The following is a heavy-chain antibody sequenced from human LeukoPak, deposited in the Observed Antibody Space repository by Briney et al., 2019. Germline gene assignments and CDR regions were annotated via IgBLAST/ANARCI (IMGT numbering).Heavy chain of an antibody. V-gene: IGHV4-59*01. CDR3: ARVWRDYYDSSGYYYFDY. CDR1: GGSISSYY. CDR2: IYYSGST. Sequence: SETLSLTSTVSGGSISSYYWSWIRQPPGKGLEWIGYIYYSGSTNYNPSLKSRVTISVDTSKNQFSLKLSSVTAADTAVYYCARVWRDYYDSSGYYYFDYWGQGTLVTVSS. J-gene: IGHJ4*02. D-gene: IGHD3-22*01.